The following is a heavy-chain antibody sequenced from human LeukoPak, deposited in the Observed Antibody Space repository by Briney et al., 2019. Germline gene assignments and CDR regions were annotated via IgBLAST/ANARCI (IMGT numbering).Heavy chain of an antibody. Sequence: SETLSLTCTVSGGSVSSSSYYWGWIRQPPGKGLEWIGSIYYSGSTYYNPSLKSLVTISVDTSKNQFSLKLSSVTAADTAVYYCARVPPDYYDSSGYDFDYWGQGTLVTVSS. D-gene: IGHD3-22*01. V-gene: IGHV4-39*07. CDR2: IYYSGST. CDR1: GGSVSSSSYY. J-gene: IGHJ4*02. CDR3: ARVPPDYYDSSGYDFDY.